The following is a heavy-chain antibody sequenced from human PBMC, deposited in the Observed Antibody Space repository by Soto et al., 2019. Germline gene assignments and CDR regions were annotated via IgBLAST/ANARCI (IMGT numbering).Heavy chain of an antibody. Sequence: PGGSLRLSCAASGFTFSSYWMIWVRQAPGKGLEWVANIKQDGSEKYYVDSVKGRFTISRDNAKNSLYLQMNSLRAEDTAVYYCARDPHYYYGSGSYSHYFDYWGQGALVTVSS. J-gene: IGHJ4*02. CDR2: IKQDGSEK. V-gene: IGHV3-7*01. CDR1: GFTFSSYW. D-gene: IGHD3-10*01. CDR3: ARDPHYYYGSGSYSHYFDY.